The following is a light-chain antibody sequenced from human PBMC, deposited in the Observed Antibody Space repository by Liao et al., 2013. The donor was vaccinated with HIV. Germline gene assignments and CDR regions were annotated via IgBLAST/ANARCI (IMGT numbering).Light chain of an antibody. J-gene: IGLJ1*01. V-gene: IGLV3-1*01. CDR3: QAWDSSTFYV. Sequence: SYELTQPPSVSVSPGQTVSLSCAGDKLGDKYSSWYQQKAGQSPVLVIYQDNRRPSGIPDRFSGSNSGNTATLTISGTQAGDEADYYCQAWDSSTFYVFGTGTKVTVL. CDR1: KLGDKY. CDR2: QDN.